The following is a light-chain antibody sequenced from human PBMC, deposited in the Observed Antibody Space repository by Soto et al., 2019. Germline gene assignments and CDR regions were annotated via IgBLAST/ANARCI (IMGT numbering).Light chain of an antibody. V-gene: IGLV1-40*01. Sequence: QSVLTQPPSVSGAPGQRVTISCTRTSSNIGAGYDVHWYQHLPGTAPKLLIYANSDRPSGVPDRFSGSKAGTSASLAITGLQSEDEADYYCQSYDTGLSGSVFGRGTKVTVL. CDR3: QSYDTGLSGSV. J-gene: IGLJ2*01. CDR2: ANS. CDR1: SSNIGAGYD.